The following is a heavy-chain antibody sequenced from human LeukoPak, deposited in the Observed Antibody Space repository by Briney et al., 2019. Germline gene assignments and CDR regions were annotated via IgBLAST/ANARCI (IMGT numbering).Heavy chain of an antibody. CDR3: TRDGVAAGLYFDC. D-gene: IGHD6-13*01. CDR1: GFPFSAYW. CDR2: MNQVGSEK. J-gene: IGHJ4*02. V-gene: IGHV3-7*03. Sequence: GGSLRLSCAASGFPFSAYWMNWVRQAPGKGLEWVASMNQVGSEKYYVDSVKGRFTISRDNAKTSLYLQMNSLRAEDTAVYYCTRDGVAAGLYFDCWGQGTLVTVSS.